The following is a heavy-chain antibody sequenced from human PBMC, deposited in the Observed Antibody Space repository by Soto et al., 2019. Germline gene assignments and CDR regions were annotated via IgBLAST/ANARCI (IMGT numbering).Heavy chain of an antibody. V-gene: IGHV1-8*01. D-gene: IGHD4-4*01. CDR1: GYTFTSYD. Sequence: QVQLVQSGAEVKKPGASVKVSCKASGYTFTSYDINWVRQATGQGLEWMGWMNPNSGNTGYAQKFQGRVTMTRNTSXXTGYMELSSLRSEDTAVYYCARRDDYSNYAYGMDVWGQGTTVTVSS. CDR2: MNPNSGNT. CDR3: ARRDDYSNYAYGMDV. J-gene: IGHJ6*02.